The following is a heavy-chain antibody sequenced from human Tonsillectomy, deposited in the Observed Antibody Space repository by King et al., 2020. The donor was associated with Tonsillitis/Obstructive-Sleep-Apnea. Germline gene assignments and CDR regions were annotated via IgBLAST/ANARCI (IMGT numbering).Heavy chain of an antibody. CDR2: ISYDGSNK. V-gene: IGHV3-30*01. CDR1: GFTFSSYA. Sequence: LVQSGGGVVQPGRSLRLSCAASGFTFSSYAMHWVRQAPGKGLEWVAVISYDGSNKYYADSVKGRFTISRDNSKNTLYLQMNSLRAEDTAVYYCARDSYSSSLNWFDPWGQGTLVTVSS. CDR3: ARDSYSSSLNWFDP. J-gene: IGHJ5*02. D-gene: IGHD6-6*01.